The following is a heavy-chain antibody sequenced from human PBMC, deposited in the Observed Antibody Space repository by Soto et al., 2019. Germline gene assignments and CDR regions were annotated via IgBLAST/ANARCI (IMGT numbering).Heavy chain of an antibody. CDR3: ARHGLSLNSGWTPKGWFDP. D-gene: IGHD5-12*01. V-gene: IGHV4-39*01. CDR2: IYYSGST. Sequence: QLQLQESGPGLVKPSETLSLTCTVSGGSISSSSYYWGWIRQPPGKGLEWIGSIYYSGSTYYNPSLKSRVTISVDTSKNQFSLKLSSVTAADTAVYYCARHGLSLNSGWTPKGWFDPWGQGTLVSVSS. CDR1: GGSISSSSYY. J-gene: IGHJ5*02.